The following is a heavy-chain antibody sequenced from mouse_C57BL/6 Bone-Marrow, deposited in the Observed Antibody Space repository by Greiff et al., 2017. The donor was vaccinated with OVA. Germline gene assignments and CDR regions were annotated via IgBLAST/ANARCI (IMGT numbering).Heavy chain of an antibody. V-gene: IGHV5-12*01. J-gene: IGHJ2*01. D-gene: IGHD1-1*01. Sequence: EVQRVESGGGLVQPGGSLKLSCAASGFTFSDYYMYWVRQTPEKRLEWVAYISNGGGSTYYPDTVKGRFTISRDNAKNTLYLQMSRLKSEDTAMYYCAGGNYYGSSYDYWGQGTTLTVSS. CDR1: GFTFSDYY. CDR2: ISNGGGST. CDR3: AGGNYYGSSYDY.